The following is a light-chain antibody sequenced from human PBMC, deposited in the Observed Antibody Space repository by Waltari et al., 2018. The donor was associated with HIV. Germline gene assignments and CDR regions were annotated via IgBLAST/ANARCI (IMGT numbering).Light chain of an antibody. CDR1: QSVLYSSNNKNY. CDR2: WAS. CDR3: QQYDVPPRT. J-gene: IGKJ2*01. Sequence: DIVMTQSPDSLAVSLGERATINCKSSQSVLYSSNNKNYLAWYQQKPGQPPKLLISWASTRESGVPDRCSGSGSGRDFTLTISSLQAEDVAVYYCQQYDVPPRTFGQGTKLEIK. V-gene: IGKV4-1*01.